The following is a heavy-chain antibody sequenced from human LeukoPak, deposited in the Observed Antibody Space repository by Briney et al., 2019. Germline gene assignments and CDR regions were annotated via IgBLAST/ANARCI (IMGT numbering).Heavy chain of an antibody. CDR1: GFTFSNYA. CDR3: ARENEAASGDYYFDY. D-gene: IGHD2-21*01. Sequence: GGSLRLSCAASGFTFSNYAMSWVRQAPGKGLEWVSVLYSGGDTYYADSVKGRFTISRDNSKSTLYLQMNSLRAEDTAIYYCARENEAASGDYYFDYWGQGTLVTVSS. V-gene: IGHV3-66*01. CDR2: LYSGGDT. J-gene: IGHJ4*02.